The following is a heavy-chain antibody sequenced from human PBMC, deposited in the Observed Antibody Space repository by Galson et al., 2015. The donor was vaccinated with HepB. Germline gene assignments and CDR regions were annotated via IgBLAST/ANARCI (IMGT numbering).Heavy chain of an antibody. Sequence: SGAEVKKPGESLRISCKGSGYSFTKSWITWVRQVPGKGLEWMGRIDPSNAYTNYSPSFQGHVTISIERSTSTAYLQWRSLKASDTAVYFCARHSDSSGYPYFDYWGQGTLVTVSS. CDR3: ARHSDSSGYPYFDY. D-gene: IGHD3-22*01. V-gene: IGHV5-10-1*01. CDR2: IDPSNAYT. J-gene: IGHJ4*02. CDR1: GYSFTKSW.